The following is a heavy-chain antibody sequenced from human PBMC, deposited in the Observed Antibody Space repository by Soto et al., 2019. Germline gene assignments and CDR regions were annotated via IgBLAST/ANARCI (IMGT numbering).Heavy chain of an antibody. D-gene: IGHD4-17*01. V-gene: IGHV3-21*01. J-gene: IGHJ4*02. CDR3: ARVETTVTTSYLFDY. CDR2: ISSSSSYI. Sequence: EVQLVESGGGLVKPGGSLRLSCAASGFTFSSYSMNWVRQAPGKGLEWVSSISSSSSYIYYADSVKGRFTISRDNAKNSLYLQMKSLRAEDTAVYYCARVETTVTTSYLFDYWGQGTLVTVSS. CDR1: GFTFSSYS.